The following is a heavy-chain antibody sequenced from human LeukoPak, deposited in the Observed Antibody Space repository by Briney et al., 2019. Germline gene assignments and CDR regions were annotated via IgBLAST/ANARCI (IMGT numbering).Heavy chain of an antibody. CDR3: ARDPFLNWGYYYYMDV. D-gene: IGHD7-27*01. V-gene: IGHV4-38-2*02. CDR2: IYHSGST. CDR1: GYSISSGYY. J-gene: IGHJ6*03. Sequence: SETLSLTCTVSGYSISSGYYWGWIRQPPGKGLEWIGSIYHSGSTYYNPSLKSRVTISVDTSKNQFSLKLSSVTAADTAVYYCARDPFLNWGYYYYMDVWGKGTTVTVSS.